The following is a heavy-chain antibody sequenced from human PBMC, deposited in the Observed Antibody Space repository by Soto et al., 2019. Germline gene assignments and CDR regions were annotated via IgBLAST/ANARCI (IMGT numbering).Heavy chain of an antibody. D-gene: IGHD3-9*01. V-gene: IGHV4-39*01. Sequence: TLSLTFTVSGGSVSSSSYSWGWIRQSPGKGLEWIGTIYSSENTYYNPSLKSRVTISVDTSKNQISLKLSSVTAADTAVYHCASQPGRSGYQTVSDCWGQGTLVTV. J-gene: IGHJ4*01. CDR2: IYSSENT. CDR3: ASQPGRSGYQTVSDC. CDR1: GGSVSSSSYS.